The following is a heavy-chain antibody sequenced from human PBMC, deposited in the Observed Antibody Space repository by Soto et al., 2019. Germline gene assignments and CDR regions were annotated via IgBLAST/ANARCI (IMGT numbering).Heavy chain of an antibody. V-gene: IGHV3-66*01. CDR3: ARSSRRSSTNWFDP. CDR2: IYSGGST. CDR1: GFTVSSNY. D-gene: IGHD3-16*01. J-gene: IGHJ5*02. Sequence: PGGSLRLSCAASGFTVSSNYMSWVRQAPGKGLEWVSVIYSGGSTYYADSVKGRFNISRDNSKNTLYLQMNSLRAEDTAVYYCARSSRRSSTNWFDPWGQGTLVTVSS.